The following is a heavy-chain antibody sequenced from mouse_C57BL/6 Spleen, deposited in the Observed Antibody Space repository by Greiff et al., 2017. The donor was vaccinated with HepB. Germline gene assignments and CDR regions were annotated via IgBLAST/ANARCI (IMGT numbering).Heavy chain of an antibody. CDR3: AREGDFSYWYFDV. CDR1: GYAFSSSW. Sequence: QVQLKESGPELVKPGASVKISCKASGYAFSSSWMNWVKQRPGKGLEWIGRIYPGDGDTNYNGKFKGKATLTADKSSSTAYMQLSSLTSEDSAVYFCAREGDFSYWYFDVWGTGTTVTVSS. J-gene: IGHJ1*03. CDR2: IYPGDGDT. V-gene: IGHV1-82*01. D-gene: IGHD3-3*01.